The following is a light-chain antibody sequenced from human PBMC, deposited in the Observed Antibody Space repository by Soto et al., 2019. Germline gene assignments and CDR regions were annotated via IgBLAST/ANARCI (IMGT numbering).Light chain of an antibody. CDR2: DAS. J-gene: IGKJ4*01. V-gene: IGKV3-11*01. CDR1: QSVSSN. Sequence: EIVLTQSPATLSLSLGERATLSCRASQSVSSNLAWYQQKPGQAPRLLIYDASNRATGVPARFSGSGSGTDFTLTISSLEPEDFAVYYCQQRSNWPLTFGGGTKVEIK. CDR3: QQRSNWPLT.